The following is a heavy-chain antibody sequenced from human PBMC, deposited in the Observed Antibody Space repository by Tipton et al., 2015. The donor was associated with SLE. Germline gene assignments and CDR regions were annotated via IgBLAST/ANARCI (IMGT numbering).Heavy chain of an antibody. J-gene: IGHJ4*02. CDR3: ARGEWKYFFDY. CDR1: GFTFNTYS. CDR2: IGYDGNEK. Sequence: SLRLSCAASGFTFNTYSMNWVRQAPGKGLEWVAVIGYDGNEKFYADSVKGRFTISRDNSKNTLYLQMNSLRPEDAAVYYCARGEWKYFFDYWGQGTLVAVSS. V-gene: IGHV3-33*08. D-gene: IGHD3-3*01.